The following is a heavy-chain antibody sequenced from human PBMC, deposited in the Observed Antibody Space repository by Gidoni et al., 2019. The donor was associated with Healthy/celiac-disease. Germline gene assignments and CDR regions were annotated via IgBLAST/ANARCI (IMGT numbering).Heavy chain of an antibody. D-gene: IGHD2-2*01. CDR2: IYSGGST. CDR1: GFTVSSNY. V-gene: IGHV3-66*01. J-gene: IGHJ5*02. CDR3: ARDRCSSTSCYLRGGGWFDP. Sequence: EVQLVESGGGLVQPGGSLRLSCAASGFTVSSNYMSWVRQAPGKGLEWVSVIYSGGSTYYADSVKGRFTISRDNSKNTLYLQMNSLRAEDTAVYYCARDRCSSTSCYLRGGGWFDPWGQGTLVTVSS.